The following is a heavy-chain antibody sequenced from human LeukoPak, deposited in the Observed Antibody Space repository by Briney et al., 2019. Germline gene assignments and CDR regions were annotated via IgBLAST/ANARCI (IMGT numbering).Heavy chain of an antibody. D-gene: IGHD6-13*01. Sequence: ASVKVSCKASGYTFTSYGISWVRQAPGQGLEWMGWISAYNGNTNYAQKFQGRVTMTTDTSTSTAYMELRSLRSDDTAKYFCARDLGQQLVYWFDPWGQGTLVTVSS. CDR3: ARDLGQQLVYWFDP. CDR2: ISAYNGNT. V-gene: IGHV1-18*01. CDR1: GYTFTSYG. J-gene: IGHJ5*02.